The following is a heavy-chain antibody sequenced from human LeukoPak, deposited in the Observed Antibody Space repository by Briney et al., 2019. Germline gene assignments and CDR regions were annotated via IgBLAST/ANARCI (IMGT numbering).Heavy chain of an antibody. CDR1: GYSFTAYY. CDR2: INPNSGGT. V-gene: IGHV1-2*02. Sequence: GASVKVSCKASGYSFTAYYIQWVRQAPGQGLEWMGWINPNSGGTNYAQKFQGRVTMTRDTSISTAYMELSRLRSDDTAVYYCASSVVDYYYMDVWGKGTTVTISS. D-gene: IGHD2-15*01. J-gene: IGHJ6*03. CDR3: ASSVVDYYYMDV.